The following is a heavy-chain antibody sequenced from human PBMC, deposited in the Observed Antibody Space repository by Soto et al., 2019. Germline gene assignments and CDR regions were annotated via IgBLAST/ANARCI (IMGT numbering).Heavy chain of an antibody. J-gene: IGHJ4*02. Sequence: LRLSCAASGFTVSNSYMSWVRQAPGKGLEWVSVIYGGGSTYYADSVKGRFTISRDSSKNTLYLQMNSLRAEDTAVYYCARGFQRSFGYWGQGTLVTVSS. D-gene: IGHD2-21*01. CDR3: ARGFQRSFGY. CDR1: GFTVSNSY. CDR2: IYGGGST. V-gene: IGHV3-53*01.